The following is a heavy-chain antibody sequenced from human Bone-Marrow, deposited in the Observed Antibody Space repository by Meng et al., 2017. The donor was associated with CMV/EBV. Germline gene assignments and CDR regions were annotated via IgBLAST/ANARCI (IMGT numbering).Heavy chain of an antibody. CDR2: ISAYNGNT. CDR3: ARDHCSSTSCYIGGWFDP. D-gene: IGHD2-2*01. CDR1: GGTFNSYA. J-gene: IGHJ5*02. V-gene: IGHV1-18*01. Sequence: ASVKVSCKASGGTFNSYAISWVRQAPGQGLEWMGWISAYNGNTNYAQKLQGRVTMTTDTSTSTAYMELRSLRSDDTAVYYCARDHCSSTSCYIGGWFDPWGQGTLVTVSS.